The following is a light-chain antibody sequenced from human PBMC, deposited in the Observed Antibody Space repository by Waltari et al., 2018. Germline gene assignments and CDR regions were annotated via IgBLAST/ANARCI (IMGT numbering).Light chain of an antibody. CDR2: RAS. CDR1: QSVSSN. J-gene: IGKJ5*01. V-gene: IGKV3-15*01. CDR3: QQYSASPHVT. Sequence: EIVMTQSPATLSVSPGERATLSCRASQSVSSNLAWYQQKPGQAPRLLIYRASTRATGIPARFSGSGSGTEFTLTISSLQSEDFAVYYCQQYSASPHVTFGQGTRLEIK.